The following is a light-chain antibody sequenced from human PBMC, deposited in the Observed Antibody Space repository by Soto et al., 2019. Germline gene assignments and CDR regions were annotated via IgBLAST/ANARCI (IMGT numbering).Light chain of an antibody. CDR1: QSVSTF. J-gene: IGKJ4*01. CDR3: QHRFNWPLT. V-gene: IGKV3-11*01. Sequence: EIVLTQSPATLSLSPGERAILSCRASQSVSTFFAWYQQKPGQAPRLLIYDASERATGIPARFSGSGSGTDFTLTISSLEPEDFAVYYCQHRFNWPLTFGGGTTVEPK. CDR2: DAS.